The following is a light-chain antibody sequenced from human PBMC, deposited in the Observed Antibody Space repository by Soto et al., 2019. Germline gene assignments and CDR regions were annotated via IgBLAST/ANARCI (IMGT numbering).Light chain of an antibody. Sequence: EVVLTQSPATLSLSPGDRATLSCRASQSIRTSLAWYQQKPGQAPRLVIFDASNRANGVPARFGGSGSGTDFTLTSNSLEPEDFAVYYCQQRNVWPPITFGQGTRLEIK. V-gene: IGKV3-11*01. CDR1: QSIRTS. CDR3: QQRNVWPPIT. J-gene: IGKJ5*01. CDR2: DAS.